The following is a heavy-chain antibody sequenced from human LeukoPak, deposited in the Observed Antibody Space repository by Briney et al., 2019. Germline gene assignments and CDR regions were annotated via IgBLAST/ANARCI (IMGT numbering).Heavy chain of an antibody. J-gene: IGHJ4*02. CDR3: ARSNGGYYDSSGFDH. CDR2: MNPHSGNT. D-gene: IGHD3-22*01. Sequence: ASVKVSCKASGYTFTSYDINWVRQATGQGLEWMGWMNPHSGNTGYAEKFQGRVTMTRNTSTSTAYMELSSLRSEDTAVYYCARSNGGYYDSSGFDHWGQGTLVTVSS. CDR1: GYTFTSYD. V-gene: IGHV1-8*01.